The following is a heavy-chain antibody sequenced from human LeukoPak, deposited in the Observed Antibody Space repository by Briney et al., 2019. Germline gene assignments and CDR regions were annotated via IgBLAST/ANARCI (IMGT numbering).Heavy chain of an antibody. D-gene: IGHD3-22*01. CDR2: INPSGGST. Sequence: GASVKVSCKASGYTFTSYYMHWVRQAPGQGLEWMGIINPSGGSTSYAQKFQGRVTMTRDTSTSTVYMELSSLRSEDTAVYYCAGAYYYDSSGPHHFDYWGQGTLVTVSS. CDR3: AGAYYYDSSGPHHFDY. V-gene: IGHV1-46*01. J-gene: IGHJ4*02. CDR1: GYTFTSYY.